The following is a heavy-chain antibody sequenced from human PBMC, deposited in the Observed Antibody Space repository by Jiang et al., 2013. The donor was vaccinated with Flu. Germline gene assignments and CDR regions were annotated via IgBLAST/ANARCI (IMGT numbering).Heavy chain of an antibody. CDR3: AKASYYDASGPDLIIDY. CDR2: ISHDGRNK. J-gene: IGHJ4*02. V-gene: IGHV3-30*18. D-gene: IGHD3-16*01. CDR1: GFTFSRYG. Sequence: VESGGGVVQSGRSLRLSCAASGFTFSRYGMHWVRQAPGKGLKWMAVISHDGRNKNYIDSVKGRFTISRDNSKNMVYLQVNSTRGEDTAVYYCAKASYYDASGPDLIIDYWGQGTLVIVSS.